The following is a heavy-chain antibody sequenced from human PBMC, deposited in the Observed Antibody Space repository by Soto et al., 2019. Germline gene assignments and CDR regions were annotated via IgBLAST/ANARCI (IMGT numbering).Heavy chain of an antibody. J-gene: IGHJ4*02. V-gene: IGHV1-2*02. Sequence: ASVKVSCKTSGYIFTDHLIHWVRQSPGQGLQWVGWVHPDSGGTNVAQAFQDRVTMTADTSITTAYMDLARLRPDDAAIFYCARGAQGFFPVSGIYFYFDHWGQGTPVTVAS. CDR2: VHPDSGGT. CDR1: GYIFTDHL. D-gene: IGHD3-22*01. CDR3: ARGAQGFFPVSGIYFYFDH.